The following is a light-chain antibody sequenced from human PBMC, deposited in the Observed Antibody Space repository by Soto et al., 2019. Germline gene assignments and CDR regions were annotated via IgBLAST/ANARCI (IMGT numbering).Light chain of an antibody. CDR2: SAS. CDR3: QQSYSSPPT. Sequence: DILITQSPSSLSSSLGDSVTITFRAIQGINKYLAWYQQKPGKVPVLLIYSASTLKPGIPSRFSGSGTGTDFTLTISSLQPEDFATYYCQQSYSSPPTFGQGTRLEIK. CDR1: QGINKY. J-gene: IGKJ5*01. V-gene: IGKV1-27*01.